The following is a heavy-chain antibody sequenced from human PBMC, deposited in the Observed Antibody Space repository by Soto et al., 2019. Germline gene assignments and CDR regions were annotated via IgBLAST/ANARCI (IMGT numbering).Heavy chain of an antibody. Sequence: GGSLRLSCVGSGFTFSSSWMHWVRRAPGKGLVWVSRIKSDGSSTSYADSVKGRFTISRDNAQNTLYLQMDSLRAEDTAVYYCARDFPAFEYWGQGTLVTVSS. J-gene: IGHJ4*02. CDR1: GFTFSSSW. D-gene: IGHD2-2*01. CDR2: IKSDGSST. V-gene: IGHV3-74*01. CDR3: ARDFPAFEY.